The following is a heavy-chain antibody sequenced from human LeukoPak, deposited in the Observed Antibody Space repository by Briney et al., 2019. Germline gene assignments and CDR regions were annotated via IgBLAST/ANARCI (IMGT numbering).Heavy chain of an antibody. J-gene: IGHJ4*02. CDR2: MFHSGNT. CDR1: GYSISSGHY. V-gene: IGHV4-38-2*02. Sequence: SETLSLTCTVSGYSISSGHYWAWIRQSPEKGLECIATMFHSGNTYYNPSLKSRVTTSVDTSKNEFSLNLSSVTAADTAVYYCARAGTNLGDYDYWGQGTLVTVSS. CDR3: ARAGTNLGDYDY. D-gene: IGHD4-17*01.